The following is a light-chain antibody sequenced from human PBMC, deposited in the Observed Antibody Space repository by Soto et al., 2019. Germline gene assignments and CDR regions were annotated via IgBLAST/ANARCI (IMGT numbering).Light chain of an antibody. Sequence: QSVLTQPPSASGTPGHRVTISCSGSSSNIGSNIVNWYQQLPGTAPKLLIYTHNQRPSGVPDRFSGSKSGTSASLAISGLQSEDEADYFCAAWDDSLSGLVFGGGTKLTVL. CDR3: AAWDDSLSGLV. CDR2: THN. V-gene: IGLV1-44*01. CDR1: SSNIGSNI. J-gene: IGLJ2*01.